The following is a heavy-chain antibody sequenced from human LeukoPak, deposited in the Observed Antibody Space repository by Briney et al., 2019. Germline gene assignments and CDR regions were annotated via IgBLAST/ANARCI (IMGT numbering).Heavy chain of an antibody. Sequence: GGSLRLSCAASGFTFSSYGMNWVRQAPGKGLEWVSSISSSSSYIYYADSVKGRFTISRDNAKNSLYLQMNSLRAEDTAVYYCARSLAAADAFDIWGQGTMVTVSS. J-gene: IGHJ3*02. CDR1: GFTFSSYG. CDR2: ISSSSSYI. CDR3: ARSLAAADAFDI. V-gene: IGHV3-21*01. D-gene: IGHD6-13*01.